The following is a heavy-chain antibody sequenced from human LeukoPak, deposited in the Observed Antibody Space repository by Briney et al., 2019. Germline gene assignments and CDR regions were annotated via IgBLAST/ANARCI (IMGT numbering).Heavy chain of an antibody. CDR1: GYTFTSYD. V-gene: IGHV1-8*01. CDR3: ARERREYSYGSFIGDY. J-gene: IGHJ4*02. Sequence: ASVKVSCRASGYTFTSYDINWVRQATGQGLEWMGWMNPNSGNTGYAQKFQGRVTMTRDTSISTAYMELSRLKSDDTALYYCARERREYSYGSFIGDYWGQGTLVTVSS. D-gene: IGHD5-18*01. CDR2: MNPNSGNT.